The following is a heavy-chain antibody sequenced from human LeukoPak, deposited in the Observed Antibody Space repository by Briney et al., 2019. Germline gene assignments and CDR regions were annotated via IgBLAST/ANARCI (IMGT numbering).Heavy chain of an antibody. Sequence: SETLSLTCTVSGGSISSRGYYWSWIRQHPGKGLEWLGYIYYNGNTYYNPSLKGRVTISLDTSKKQFSLTVRSVTAADTAIYYCARDPQLGIGRPSDDFDIWGQGTMVTVSS. D-gene: IGHD7-27*01. CDR1: GGSISSRGYY. J-gene: IGHJ3*02. CDR3: ARDPQLGIGRPSDDFDI. V-gene: IGHV4-31*03. CDR2: IYYNGNT.